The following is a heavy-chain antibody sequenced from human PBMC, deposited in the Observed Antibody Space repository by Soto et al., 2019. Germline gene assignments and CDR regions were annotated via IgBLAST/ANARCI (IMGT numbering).Heavy chain of an antibody. CDR1: GYSFTSYW. V-gene: IGHV5-10-1*01. J-gene: IGHJ4*01. Sequence: GESLKISCKGSGYSFTSYWISWVRQMPGKGLEWIGRIDPSDSYTNYNPSFQGHVTISGDKAISTAYLQWSSLKASDTAMYYCARPLVVEKVMLTPLDYWGHGTLVTVSS. CDR2: IDPSDSYT. D-gene: IGHD3-16*01. CDR3: ARPLVVEKVMLTPLDY.